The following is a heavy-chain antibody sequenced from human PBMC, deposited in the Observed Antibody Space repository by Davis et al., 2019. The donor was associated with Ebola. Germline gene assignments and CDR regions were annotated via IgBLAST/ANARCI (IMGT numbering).Heavy chain of an antibody. V-gene: IGHV3-73*01. D-gene: IGHD6-13*01. Sequence: PGGSLRLSCAASGFTFSGSAMHWVRQASGKGLEWVGRIRSKANSYATAYAASVKGRFTISRDDSKNTAYLQMNSLKTEDTAVYYCTTTAGYSGSWNDYWGQGTLVTVSS. CDR1: GFTFSGSA. CDR3: TTTAGYSGSWNDY. J-gene: IGHJ4*02. CDR2: IRSKANSYAT.